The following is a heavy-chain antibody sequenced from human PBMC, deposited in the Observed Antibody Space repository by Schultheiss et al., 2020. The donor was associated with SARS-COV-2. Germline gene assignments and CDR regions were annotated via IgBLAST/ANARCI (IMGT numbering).Heavy chain of an antibody. D-gene: IGHD5-24*01. V-gene: IGHV4-39*07. CDR3: AKEGRWRRAFDI. CDR1: GGSISSSSYY. J-gene: IGHJ3*02. Sequence: SETLSLTCTVSGGSISSSSYYWGWIRQHPGKGLEWIGSIYYSGSTYYNPSLKSRVTISVDTSKNQCSLKLSSVTAADTALYYCAKEGRWRRAFDIWGQGTMVTVSS. CDR2: IYYSGST.